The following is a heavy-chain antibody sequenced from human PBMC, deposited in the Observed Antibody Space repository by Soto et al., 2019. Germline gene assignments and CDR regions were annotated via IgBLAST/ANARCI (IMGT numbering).Heavy chain of an antibody. D-gene: IGHD3-10*01. J-gene: IGHJ5*02. CDR3: TRLGITLVRGLTMPTWFDP. V-gene: IGHV4-39*07. CDR1: GGSISSSSYY. CDR2: IYYSGST. Sequence: SETLSLTCTVSGGSISSSSYYWGWIRQPPGKGLEWIGSIYYSGSTYYNPSLKSRVTISVDTSKNQFSLKLSSVTAADTALYYCTRLGITLVRGLTMPTWFDPSGQGTLVTVSS.